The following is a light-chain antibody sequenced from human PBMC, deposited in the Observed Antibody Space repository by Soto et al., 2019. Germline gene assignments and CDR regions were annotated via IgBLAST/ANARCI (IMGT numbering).Light chain of an antibody. Sequence: EIVLTQSPGTLSFSPGERATLSCRASQSVSSIYLAWYQHKPGQAPRLLIYGASSRATGIPDRFSGSGSGTDFPLTISRLEPEDFAVYYCQQYGSSSWTFGRGTTVEIK. CDR3: QQYGSSSWT. V-gene: IGKV3-20*01. J-gene: IGKJ1*01. CDR2: GAS. CDR1: QSVSSIY.